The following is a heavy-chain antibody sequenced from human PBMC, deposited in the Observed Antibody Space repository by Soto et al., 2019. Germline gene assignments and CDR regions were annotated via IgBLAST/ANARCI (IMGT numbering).Heavy chain of an antibody. V-gene: IGHV3-23*01. CDR2: ISGSGGST. J-gene: IGHJ4*02. CDR3: AKFGAGVQLYYFDY. D-gene: IGHD1-1*01. Sequence: GGSLRLSGAASGFTFSSYAMSWVRQAPGKGLEWVSAISGSGGSTYYADSVKGRFTISRDNSKNTLYLQMNSLRAEDTAVYYCAKFGAGVQLYYFDYWGQGTLVTVSS. CDR1: GFTFSSYA.